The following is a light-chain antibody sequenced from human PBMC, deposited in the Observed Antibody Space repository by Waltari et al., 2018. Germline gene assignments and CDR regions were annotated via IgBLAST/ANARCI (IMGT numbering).Light chain of an antibody. CDR1: QDISNY. CDR3: QQYDNLPV. CDR2: DAS. V-gene: IGKV1-33*01. Sequence: DIQMTQSPSSLSASVGDRVTITCKASQDISNYLNWYQQKPGKAPKHLIYDASNLETGVPSRCSGSGSGTDFTFTISSLQPEDIATYYCQQYDNLPVFGPGTKVDIK. J-gene: IGKJ3*01.